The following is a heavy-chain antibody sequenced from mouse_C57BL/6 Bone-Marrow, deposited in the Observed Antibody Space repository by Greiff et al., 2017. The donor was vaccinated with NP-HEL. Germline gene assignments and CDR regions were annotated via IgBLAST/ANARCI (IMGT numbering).Heavy chain of an antibody. Sequence: VQLQQSGAELVKPGASVKLSCKASGYTFTSYWMHWVKQRPGQGLEWIGMIHPNSGSTNYNEKFKSKATLTVDKSSSTAYMQLSSLTSEDSAVYYCARGDDYDVENMDYWGQGTSVTVSS. CDR2: IHPNSGST. CDR3: ARGDDYDVENMDY. V-gene: IGHV1-64*01. J-gene: IGHJ4*01. D-gene: IGHD2-4*01. CDR1: GYTFTSYW.